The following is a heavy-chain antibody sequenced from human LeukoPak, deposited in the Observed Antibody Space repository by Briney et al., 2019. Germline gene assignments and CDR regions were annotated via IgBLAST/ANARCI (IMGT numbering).Heavy chain of an antibody. CDR3: ARDSRYYDFWSGLHLDYYYGMDV. J-gene: IGHJ6*02. CDR2: INPSGGST. Sequence: ASVKVSCKASGYTFTSYYMHWVRQAPGQGLEWMGIINPSGGSTSYAQKFQGRVTMTRDTSTSTVYMELSSLRSEDTAVYYCARDSRYYDFWSGLHLDYYYGMDVWGQGTTVTVSS. V-gene: IGHV1-46*01. CDR1: GYTFTSYY. D-gene: IGHD3-3*01.